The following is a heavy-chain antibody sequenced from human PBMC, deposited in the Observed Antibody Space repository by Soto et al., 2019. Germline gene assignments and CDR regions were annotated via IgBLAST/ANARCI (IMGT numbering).Heavy chain of an antibody. V-gene: IGHV3-30*18. CDR1: GFTFSNYA. CDR3: AKWGRSGHGMDA. Sequence: PGGSLRLSCAASGFTFSNYAMSWVRQAPGKGLEWVAFTSYDGSKKYYADSAKGRFTISKDNSKNTVYLQMNSLRAEDTAVYYCAKWGRSGHGMDAWGQGTTVTVSS. J-gene: IGHJ6*02. CDR2: TSYDGSKK. D-gene: IGHD7-27*01.